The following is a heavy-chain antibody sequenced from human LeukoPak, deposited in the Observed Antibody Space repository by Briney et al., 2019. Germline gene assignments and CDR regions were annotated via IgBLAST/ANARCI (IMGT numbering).Heavy chain of an antibody. V-gene: IGHV1-24*01. J-gene: IGHJ4*02. D-gene: IGHD5-18*01. CDR2: FDPEDGAR. Sequence: ASVKVSCKVSGDTVTGFSIHWVRQAPGHGLEWMGGFDPEDGARIFAQKFQGRVTMTEDTSTDAAYMDLSSLRSEDTAVYYCATGYTYDYSLYWGQGTLVTVSS. CDR1: GDTVTGFS. CDR3: ATGYTYDYSLY.